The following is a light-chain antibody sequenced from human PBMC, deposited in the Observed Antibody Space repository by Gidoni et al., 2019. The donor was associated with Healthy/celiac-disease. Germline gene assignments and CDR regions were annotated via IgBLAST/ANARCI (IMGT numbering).Light chain of an antibody. CDR3: QSYDSSLSVV. V-gene: IGLV1-40*01. J-gene: IGLJ2*01. CDR2: GNS. CDR1: SSNIGAGYD. Sequence: QSVLTQPPSVSGAPGQGVTISCTGSSSNIGAGYDVHWYQQLPGTATKLLIYGNSNRPSGVPDRFSGSKSGTSASLAITGLQAEDEADYYCQSYDSSLSVVFGGGTKLTVL.